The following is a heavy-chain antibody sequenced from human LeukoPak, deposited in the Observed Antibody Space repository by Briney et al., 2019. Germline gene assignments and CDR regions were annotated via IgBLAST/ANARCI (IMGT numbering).Heavy chain of an antibody. CDR2: IYPADSDT. CDR1: GYSFTCYW. J-gene: IGHJ4*02. V-gene: IGHV5-51*01. CDR3: ARQDGRALYYFDY. D-gene: IGHD5-24*01. Sequence: GESLKISCKGSGYSFTCYWIAWVRQMPGKGLEWMGIIYPADSDTRYSPSFQGQVTISADKSTSTAYLQWSSLKASDTAMYYCARQDGRALYYFDYWGQGTLVTVSS.